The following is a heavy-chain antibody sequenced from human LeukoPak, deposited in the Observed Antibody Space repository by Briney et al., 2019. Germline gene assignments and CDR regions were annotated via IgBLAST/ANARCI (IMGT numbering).Heavy chain of an antibody. CDR2: ISSSGSTI. CDR3: ALNRGVLRYFDWLQPVGGFDY. J-gene: IGHJ4*02. CDR1: GFTFSSYE. Sequence: PGGSLRLSCAASGFTFSSYEMNWVRQAPGKGLEWVLYISSSGSTIYYADSVKGRFTISRDNSKNTLYLQMNSLRAEDTAVYYCALNRGVLRYFDWLQPVGGFDYWGQGTLVTVSS. D-gene: IGHD3-9*01. V-gene: IGHV3-48*03.